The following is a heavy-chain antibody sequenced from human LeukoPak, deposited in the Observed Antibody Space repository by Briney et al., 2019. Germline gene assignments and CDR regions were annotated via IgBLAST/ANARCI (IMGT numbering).Heavy chain of an antibody. CDR3: AKSPRRYCSSTSCYTIYAIDY. CDR2: ISGSGGST. D-gene: IGHD2-2*02. V-gene: IGHV3-23*01. Sequence: GGSLRLSCAASGFTFSSYAMSWVRQAPRKGLEWVSAISGSGGSTYYADSVKGRFTISRDNSKNTLYLQMNSLRAEDTAVYYCAKSPRRYCSSTSCYTIYAIDYWGQGTLVTVSS. CDR1: GFTFSSYA. J-gene: IGHJ4*02.